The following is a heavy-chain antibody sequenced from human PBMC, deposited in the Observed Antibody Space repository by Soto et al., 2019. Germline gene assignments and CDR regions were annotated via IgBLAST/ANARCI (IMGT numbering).Heavy chain of an antibody. Sequence: QVQLVQSGAEVKKPGSSVKVSCKAAGGTFSNYALISWVRQAPGQGLEWMGGIIPFDATVNYAQKFQGRIATTADEPTTTAYTDLGSLNSEDTAVYSCARELLGFGYTYGDVWGQGTTVTVSS. CDR3: ARELLGFGYTYGDV. CDR2: IIPFDATV. D-gene: IGHD6-25*01. V-gene: IGHV1-69*12. J-gene: IGHJ6*01. CDR1: GGTFSNYA.